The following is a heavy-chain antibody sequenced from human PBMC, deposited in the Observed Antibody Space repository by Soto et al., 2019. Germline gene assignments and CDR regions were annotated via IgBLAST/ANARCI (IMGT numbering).Heavy chain of an antibody. V-gene: IGHV4-34*01. CDR1: GGSFSGYY. Sequence: QVQLQQWGAGLLKPSETLSLTCAVYGGSFSGYYWSWIRQPPGKGLEWIGEINHSGSTNYNPSLKCRVTTVVDPSKSQFSLKLSCVAAADTTVYYCAGGWRPRAFDSWGQGTMVTVSS. D-gene: IGHD1-1*01. CDR2: INHSGST. J-gene: IGHJ3*02. CDR3: AGGWRPRAFDS.